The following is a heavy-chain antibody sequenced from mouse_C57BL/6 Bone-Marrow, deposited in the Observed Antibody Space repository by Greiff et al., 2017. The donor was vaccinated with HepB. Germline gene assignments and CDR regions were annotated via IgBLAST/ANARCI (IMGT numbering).Heavy chain of an antibody. Sequence: QVQLQQSGAELVRPGSSVKLSCKASGYTLTSYWMDWVKQRPGQGLEWIGNIYPSDSETHYNQKFKDKATLTVDKSSSTAYMQLSSLTSEDSAVYYCAIGGYSNYLAWFAYWGQGTLVTVSA. CDR1: GYTLTSYW. V-gene: IGHV1-61*01. CDR2: IYPSDSET. CDR3: AIGGYSNYLAWFAY. D-gene: IGHD2-5*01. J-gene: IGHJ3*01.